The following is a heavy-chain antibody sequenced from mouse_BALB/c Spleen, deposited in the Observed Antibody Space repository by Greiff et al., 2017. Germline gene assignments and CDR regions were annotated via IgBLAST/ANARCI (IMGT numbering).Heavy chain of an antibody. D-gene: IGHD1-1*01. V-gene: IGHV1-7*01. CDR1: GYTFTSYW. Sequence: QVQLQQSGAELAKPGASVKMSCKASGYTFTSYWMHWVKQRPGQGLEWIGYINPSTGYTEYNQKFKDKATLTADKSSSTAYMQLSSLTSEDSAVYYCARWDHYYGSSYDAMDYWGQGTSVTVSS. J-gene: IGHJ4*01. CDR2: INPSTGYT. CDR3: ARWDHYYGSSYDAMDY.